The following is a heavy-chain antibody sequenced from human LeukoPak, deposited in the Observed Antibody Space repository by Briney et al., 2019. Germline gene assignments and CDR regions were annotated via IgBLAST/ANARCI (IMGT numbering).Heavy chain of an antibody. CDR3: ASTKGYCSGGSCYIVDY. CDR2: ISSGGGYT. J-gene: IGHJ4*02. V-gene: IGHV3-11*06. D-gene: IGHD2-15*01. Sequence: GGSLRLSCAASGLTFSDYYMTWIRQTPGKGLEWVSYISSGGGYTNYADSVKGRFTISRDNSKNTLYLQMNSLRAEDTAVYYCASTKGYCSGGSCYIVDYWGQGTLVTVSS. CDR1: GLTFSDYY.